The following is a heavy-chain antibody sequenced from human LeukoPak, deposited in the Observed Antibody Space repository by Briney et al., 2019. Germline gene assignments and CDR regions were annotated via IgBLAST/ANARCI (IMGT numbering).Heavy chain of an antibody. CDR1: GFIFSSHW. V-gene: IGHV3-7*03. Sequence: GGSLSLSCAASGFIFSSHWMRWVRQAPGKGLEWVANIKEDGSEKYYVNSVKGRFTISRDNAKNSLYLQTNSLRAEDTAVYYCARRALRYCSSTSCPAKYYGVDVWGKGTTVTVSS. J-gene: IGHJ6*04. CDR3: ARRALRYCSSTSCPAKYYGVDV. D-gene: IGHD2-2*01. CDR2: IKEDGSEK.